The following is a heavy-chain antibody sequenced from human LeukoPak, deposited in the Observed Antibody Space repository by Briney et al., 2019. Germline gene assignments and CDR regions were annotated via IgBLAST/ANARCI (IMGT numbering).Heavy chain of an antibody. J-gene: IGHJ4*02. CDR2: IYYTGST. CDR1: GGPISSHF. D-gene: IGHD3-10*01. Sequence: SETLSLTCTVSGGPISSHFRSWVRQPPGKGLEWIGSIYYTGSTNYNPSLKSRITMSVDTSKNQFSLKLSSVTAADTAVYYCARSYNSGSYYPYYFDYWGQGTLVTVSS. CDR3: ARSYNSGSYYPYYFDY. V-gene: IGHV4-59*11.